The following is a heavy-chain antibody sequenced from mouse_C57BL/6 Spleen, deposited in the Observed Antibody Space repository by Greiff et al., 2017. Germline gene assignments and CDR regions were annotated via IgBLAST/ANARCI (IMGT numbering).Heavy chain of an antibody. Sequence: EVKVEESGGGLVKPGGSLKLSCAASGFTFSSYAMSWVRQTPEKRLEWVATISDGGSYTYYPDNVKGRFTISRDNAKNILYLQMSHLKSEDTAMYYCARDYGNYEDAMDYWGQGTSVTVSS. V-gene: IGHV5-4*01. CDR2: ISDGGSYT. CDR3: ARDYGNYEDAMDY. CDR1: GFTFSSYA. D-gene: IGHD2-1*01. J-gene: IGHJ4*01.